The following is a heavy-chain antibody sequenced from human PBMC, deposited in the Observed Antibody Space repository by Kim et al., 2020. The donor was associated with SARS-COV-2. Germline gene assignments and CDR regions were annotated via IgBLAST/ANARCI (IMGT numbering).Heavy chain of an antibody. V-gene: IGHV3-23*01. J-gene: IGHJ6*02. CDR3: AKSRYSSSSRYYYYGMDV. D-gene: IGHD6-6*01. Sequence: KGRFTISRDNSKNTLYLQMNSLRAEDTAVYYCAKSRYSSSSRYYYYGMDVWGQGTTVTVSS.